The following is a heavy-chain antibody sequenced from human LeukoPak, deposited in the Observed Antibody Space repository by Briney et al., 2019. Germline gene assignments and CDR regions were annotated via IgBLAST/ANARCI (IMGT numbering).Heavy chain of an antibody. CDR2: INQGGET. CDR3: ARDKGGMVPFDH. CDR1: GFTFGTFW. J-gene: IGHJ4*02. D-gene: IGHD3-10*01. Sequence: GGSLRLSCEASGFTFGTFWMSWVRQVPGKGLEWVANINQGGETDYVDSVKGRFTIARDDSKNLLYLQMNSLRPEDTAMYFCARDKGGMVPFDHWGQGTLVTVSS. V-gene: IGHV3-7*01.